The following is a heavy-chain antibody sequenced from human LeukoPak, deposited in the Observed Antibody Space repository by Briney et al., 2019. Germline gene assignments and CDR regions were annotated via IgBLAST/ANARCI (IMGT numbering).Heavy chain of an antibody. CDR2: IYYSGST. CDR1: GGSISSYY. Sequence: SETLSLTCTVSGGSISSYYWSWIRQPPAKGLEWIGSIYYSGSTYYNPFLKSRVTISVDTSKNQFSLKLSSVTAADTDVYYCARCHSSCWSWGGYYYMDVWGKGATVTISS. J-gene: IGHJ6*03. CDR3: ARCHSSCWSWGGYYYMDV. V-gene: IGHV4-39*01. D-gene: IGHD6-19*01.